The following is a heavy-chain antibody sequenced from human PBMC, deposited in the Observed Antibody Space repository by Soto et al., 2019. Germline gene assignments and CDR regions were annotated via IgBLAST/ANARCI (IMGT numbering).Heavy chain of an antibody. CDR2: ISRSSSYI. D-gene: IGHD4-17*01. CDR3: ARDITYYGAYYRQSFDP. Sequence: EVQLVESGGGLVKPGGSLRLSCAASGFTFSSYSMNWVRQAPGKGLEWVSSISRSSSYIYYADSVKGRFTISRDNAKNSLYLQMNSLRDEDTAVYYCARDITYYGAYYRQSFDPWGQVTLVTVSS. CDR1: GFTFSSYS. J-gene: IGHJ5*02. V-gene: IGHV3-21*01.